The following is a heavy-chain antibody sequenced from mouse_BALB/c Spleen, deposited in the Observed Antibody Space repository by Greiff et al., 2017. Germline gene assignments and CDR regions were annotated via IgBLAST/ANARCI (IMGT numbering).Heavy chain of an antibody. Sequence: EVKLQESGPGLVKPSQSLSLTCTVTGYSITSDYAWNWIRQFPGNKLEWMGYISYSGSTSYNPSLKSRISITRDTSKNQFFLQLNSVTTEDTATYYCASKGYYYAMDYWGQGTSVTVSS. J-gene: IGHJ4*01. CDR2: ISYSGST. V-gene: IGHV3-2*02. CDR1: GYSITSDYA. CDR3: ASKGYYYAMDY.